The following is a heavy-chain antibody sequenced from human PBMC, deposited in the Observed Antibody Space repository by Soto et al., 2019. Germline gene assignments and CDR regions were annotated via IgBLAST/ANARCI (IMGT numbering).Heavy chain of an antibody. D-gene: IGHD6-19*01. CDR3: ARKQWLPRYYYGMDV. CDR2: TFYRSKWQS. V-gene: IGHV6-1*01. Sequence: SQTLSLTCAISGDSVSSNSVTWNWIRQSPSRGLEWLGRTFYRSKWQSDYAVSVKSRITINPDTSKNQFSLQLNSVTPEDTAVYYCARKQWLPRYYYGMDVWGQGTTVTVSS. J-gene: IGHJ6*02. CDR1: GDSVSSNSVT.